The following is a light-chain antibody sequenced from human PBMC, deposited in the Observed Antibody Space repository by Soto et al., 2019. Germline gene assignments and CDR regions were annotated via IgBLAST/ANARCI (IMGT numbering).Light chain of an antibody. V-gene: IGKV3-11*01. J-gene: IGKJ5*01. CDR1: QSIRTS. Sequence: EVVLTQSPATLSLSPGERATLSCRASQSIRTSLARYQQKPGQATRLVIFDASNRANGVPARFGGSGSGTDFTLTINSLEPEDFAVYYCQQRNVWHPITFGQGTRLEIK. CDR3: QQRNVWHPIT. CDR2: DAS.